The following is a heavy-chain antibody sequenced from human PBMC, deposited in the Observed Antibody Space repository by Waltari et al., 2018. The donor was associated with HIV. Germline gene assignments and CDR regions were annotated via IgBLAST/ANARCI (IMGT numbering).Heavy chain of an antibody. V-gene: IGHV3-49*03. CDR3: TRDPVGANDYYGMDV. J-gene: IGHJ6*02. Sequence: EVQLVESGGGLVQPGRSLRLSCTASGFTFGDFAMSWFRTAQGKGLEWVGFIRSKAYGGTTEYAASVKGRFTISRDDSKSIAYLQMNSLKTEDTAVYYCTRDPVGANDYYGMDVWGQGTTVTVSS. D-gene: IGHD1-26*01. CDR1: GFTFGDFA. CDR2: IRSKAYGGTT.